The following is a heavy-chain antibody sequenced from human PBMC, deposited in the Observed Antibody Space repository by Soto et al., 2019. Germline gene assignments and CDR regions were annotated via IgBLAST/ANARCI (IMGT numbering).Heavy chain of an antibody. CDR1: GYTFTSYN. D-gene: IGHD3-10*01. CDR3: ARAAGRFGELFWLDT. V-gene: IGHV1-46*01. Sequence: QVQLVQSGAEVKKPGASVKVSCKASGYTFTSYNIHWVRQAPGQGLEWVGMINPRGFFTTYARKFRGRVTMTGDTSNSVVYKELATLVSEDAARYYCARAAGRFGELFWLDTWGQGTLVSFSS. J-gene: IGHJ5*02. CDR2: INPRGFFT.